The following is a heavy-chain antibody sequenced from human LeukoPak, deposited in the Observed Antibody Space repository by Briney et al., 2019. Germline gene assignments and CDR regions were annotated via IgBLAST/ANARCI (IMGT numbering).Heavy chain of an antibody. V-gene: IGHV3-21*01. D-gene: IGHD6-6*01. Sequence: GGSLRLSCAASGFTFSSYSMNWVRQAPGKGLEWVSSISSSSSYIYYADSVKGRFTISRDNAENSLYLQMNSLRADDTAVYYCARDRAARGFDYWGQGTLVTVSS. J-gene: IGHJ4*02. CDR2: ISSSSSYI. CDR3: ARDRAARGFDY. CDR1: GFTFSSYS.